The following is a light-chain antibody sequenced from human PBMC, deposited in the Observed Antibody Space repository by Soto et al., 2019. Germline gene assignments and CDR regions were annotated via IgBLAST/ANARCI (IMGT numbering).Light chain of an antibody. CDR1: SSDIGAHNF. CDR3: NSYTTSNTLV. J-gene: IGLJ1*01. V-gene: IGLV2-14*03. Sequence: QSVLTQPASVSGSPGQAITVSCSGTSSDIGAHNFVSWYQQRPGKAPKLIIYEVINRPSGVSDRFSGSKSGNTASLTISGLQSEDEADYYCNSYTTSNTLVFGSGTKVTVL. CDR2: EVI.